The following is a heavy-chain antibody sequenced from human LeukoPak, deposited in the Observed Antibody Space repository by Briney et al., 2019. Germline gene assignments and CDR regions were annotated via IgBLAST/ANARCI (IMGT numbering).Heavy chain of an antibody. V-gene: IGHV3-7*01. D-gene: IGHD1-26*01. J-gene: IGHJ3*02. CDR3: VIERGPLLGDDAFEI. CDR2: IKQDGSEK. CDR1: GFTFSRDW. Sequence: PGGSRRLAWAASGFTFSRDWMSWVRQAPGRGLEWVANIKQDGSEKYYVDSVKGRFTISRDNAKNILYLKINRLGAEDTGGYCCVIERGPLLGDDAFEIWGQGTMVIVSS.